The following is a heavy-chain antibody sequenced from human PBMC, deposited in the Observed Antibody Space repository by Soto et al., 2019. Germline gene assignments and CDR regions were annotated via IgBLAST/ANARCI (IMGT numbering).Heavy chain of an antibody. Sequence: ASVKGSCKASGYTFTGYYMHWVRQAPGQGLEWMGWINPNSGGTNYAQKFQGWVTMTRDTSISTAYMELSRLRSDDTAVYYCATSSPNYYDSSGLDYWGQGTLVTVSS. V-gene: IGHV1-2*04. CDR1: GYTFTGYY. D-gene: IGHD3-22*01. CDR3: ATSSPNYYDSSGLDY. J-gene: IGHJ4*02. CDR2: INPNSGGT.